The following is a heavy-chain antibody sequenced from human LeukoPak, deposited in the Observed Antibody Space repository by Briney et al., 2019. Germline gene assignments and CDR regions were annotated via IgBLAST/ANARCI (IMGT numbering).Heavy chain of an antibody. CDR1: GYTFTAYG. CDR3: SRDDGPFGGVRFDH. Sequence: ASVKVSCKASGYTFTAYGISWVRQAPGQGLEWMGWISANNGNTNYAQKVQGRVTMTRDTSTSTAYMELRSLRYDDTAVYYCSRDDGPFGGVRFDHWGQGTLVTVST. V-gene: IGHV1-18*01. D-gene: IGHD3-16*01. CDR2: ISANNGNT. J-gene: IGHJ4*02.